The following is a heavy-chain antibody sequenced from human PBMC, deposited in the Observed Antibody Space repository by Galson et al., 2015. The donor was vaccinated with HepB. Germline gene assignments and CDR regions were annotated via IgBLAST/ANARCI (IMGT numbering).Heavy chain of an antibody. J-gene: IGHJ4*02. CDR1: GFTFSLYS. CDR2: ISTSSGYI. V-gene: IGHV3-21*01. D-gene: IGHD6-13*01. CDR3: ARFMSGYSSSWLDY. Sequence: SLRLSCAASGFTFSLYSMNWVRQAPGKGLEWVSYISTSSGYIYYADAAKGRFTISRDNAKNSLYLQMNSLTAEDTAVYFCARFMSGYSSSWLDYWGQGTLVTVSS.